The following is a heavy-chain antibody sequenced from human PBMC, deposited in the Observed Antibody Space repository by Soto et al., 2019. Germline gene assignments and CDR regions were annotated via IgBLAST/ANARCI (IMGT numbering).Heavy chain of an antibody. J-gene: IGHJ5*02. CDR3: ARGNIVVVPTVGWFDP. V-gene: IGHV4-38-2*01. CDR1: GYFISSGYY. CDR2: MFHSGST. D-gene: IGHD2-2*01. Sequence: SETLSLTCAVSGYFISSGYYWGWIRQPPGKGLEWIGSMFHSGSTHYSPSLKSRVTISVDTSKNHSSLRLSSVTASDTAVYYCARGNIVVVPTVGWFDPWGQGTLVTVSS.